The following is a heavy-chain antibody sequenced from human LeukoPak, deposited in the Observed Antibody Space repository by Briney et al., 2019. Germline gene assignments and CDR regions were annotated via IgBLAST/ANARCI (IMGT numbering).Heavy chain of an antibody. J-gene: IGHJ4*02. D-gene: IGHD2-15*01. CDR3: AKGRRSYCSGGSCYQTPLDY. V-gene: IGHV3-23*01. Sequence: GGSLRLSCPASGFTFSSYGMSWVRQAPGKGLEWVSAISGSGGSTYYADSVKGRFTISRDNSKNTLYLQMNSLRAEDTAVYYCAKGRRSYCSGGSCYQTPLDYWGQGTLVTVSS. CDR2: ISGSGGST. CDR1: GFTFSSYG.